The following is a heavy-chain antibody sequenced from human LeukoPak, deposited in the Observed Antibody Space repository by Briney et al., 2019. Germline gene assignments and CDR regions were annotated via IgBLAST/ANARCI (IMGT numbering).Heavy chain of an antibody. CDR3: ARGIVGAPHAFDI. CDR1: RFTFSSYW. J-gene: IGHJ3*02. Sequence: GGSLRLSCAASRFTFSSYWMHWVRQAPGKGLVWVSRINSDGSSTSYADSVKGRFTISRDNAKNTLYLQMNSLRAEDTAVYYCARGIVGAPHAFDIWGQGTMVTVSS. V-gene: IGHV3-74*01. CDR2: INSDGSST. D-gene: IGHD1-26*01.